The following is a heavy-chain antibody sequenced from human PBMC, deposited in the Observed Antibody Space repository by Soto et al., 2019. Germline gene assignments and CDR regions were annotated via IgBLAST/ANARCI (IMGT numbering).Heavy chain of an antibody. V-gene: IGHV3-48*03. CDR2: ISSSCSTI. J-gene: IGHJ4*02. Sequence: PGWSLRLSYAASGFTFRSYEMKWVRLAPGKGLERVTYISSSCSTIYYADSVKGRFSISSDNANNSLYLKMHSLRAEDTAVYYCARDLGSCCGQGTLVTVSS. CDR3: ARDLGSC. CDR1: GFTFRSYE. D-gene: IGHD2-15*01.